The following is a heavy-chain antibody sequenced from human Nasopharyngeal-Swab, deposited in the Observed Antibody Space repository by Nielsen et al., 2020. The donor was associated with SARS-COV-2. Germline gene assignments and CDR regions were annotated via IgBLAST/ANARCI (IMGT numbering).Heavy chain of an antibody. CDR1: GYTFTTYS. CDR3: ARDGATMSIWFDP. V-gene: IGHV1-18*01. D-gene: IGHD5-12*01. J-gene: IGHJ5*02. CDR2: IIPDNGST. Sequence: ASVKVSCKTSGYTFTTYSINWVRQAPGQGLEWLGWIIPDNGSTHFAQKFQGRGTMTIDTSTNAAYLELRSLRPDDTAMYYCARDGATMSIWFDPWGQGTLLTVSS.